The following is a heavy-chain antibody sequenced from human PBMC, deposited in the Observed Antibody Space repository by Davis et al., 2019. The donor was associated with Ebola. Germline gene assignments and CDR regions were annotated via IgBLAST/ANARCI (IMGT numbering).Heavy chain of an antibody. D-gene: IGHD1-26*01. CDR2: ISGSGGTT. V-gene: IGHV3-23*01. CDR3: AKDGNVGATTPFDY. CDR1: GFTFSTYS. Sequence: PGGSLRLSCAASGFTFSTYSMSWVRQAPGKGLEWVSAISGSGGTTYYADSVKGRFTISRDNSKNTLYLQMNSLRAEDTAVYYCAKDGNVGATTPFDYWGQGTLVTVSS. J-gene: IGHJ4*02.